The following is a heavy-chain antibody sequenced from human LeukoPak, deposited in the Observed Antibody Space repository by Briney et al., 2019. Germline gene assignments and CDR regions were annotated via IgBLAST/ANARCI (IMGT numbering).Heavy chain of an antibody. Sequence: SETLSLTCTVSGGSVSSYYWSWVRQPPGEGLEWIAYVYNSGSTNYNPSLKSRVTISVDRSKNQFSLKMNSVTAADTTVYYCVRDWEGFNFDIWGQGTMVTVSS. J-gene: IGHJ3*02. CDR1: GGSVSSYY. V-gene: IGHV4-59*02. CDR2: VYNSGST. CDR3: VRDWEGFNFDI. D-gene: IGHD1-26*01.